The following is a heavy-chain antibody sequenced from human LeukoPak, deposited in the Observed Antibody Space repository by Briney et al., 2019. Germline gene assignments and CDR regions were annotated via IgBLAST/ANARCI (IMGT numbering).Heavy chain of an antibody. J-gene: IGHJ5*02. CDR3: ARPARIAVAGTAANWFDP. V-gene: IGHV1-2*02. CDR2: INPNSGGT. CDR1: GYTFTGYY. D-gene: IGHD6-19*01. Sequence: ASVKVSCKASGYTFTGYYMHWVRQAPGQGLEWMGWINPNSGGTNYAQKFQGRVTMTRDTSISTAYIELSRLRSDDTAVYYCARPARIAVAGTAANWFDPWGQGTLVTVSS.